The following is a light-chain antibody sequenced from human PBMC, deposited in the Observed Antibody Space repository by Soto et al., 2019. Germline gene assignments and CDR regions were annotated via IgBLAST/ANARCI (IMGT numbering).Light chain of an antibody. Sequence: EIVLSQSPATLSLSPGERATLSCRASQRVTNSLAWYQQKPGQAPRLLIYDVSNRATGIPARFSGSGSGTEFSLTISSLEPEDFAVYYCQLGQDTFGQGTKLEIK. CDR2: DVS. J-gene: IGKJ2*01. CDR1: QRVTNS. V-gene: IGKV3-11*01. CDR3: QLGQDT.